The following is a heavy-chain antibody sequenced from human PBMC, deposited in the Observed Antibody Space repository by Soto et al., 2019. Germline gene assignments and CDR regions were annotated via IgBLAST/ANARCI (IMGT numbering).Heavy chain of an antibody. CDR1: GGTFSSYA. CDR2: IIPIFGTA. Sequence: QVQLVQSGAEVKKPGSSVKVSCKASGGTFSSYAISWVRQAPGQGLEWMGGIIPIFGTANYAQKFQGRVTITADKSTSTAYMEMSILRSEDTAVYYCARDGDYYYGMDVWGQGTTVTVSS. J-gene: IGHJ6*02. CDR3: ARDGDYYYGMDV. V-gene: IGHV1-69*06.